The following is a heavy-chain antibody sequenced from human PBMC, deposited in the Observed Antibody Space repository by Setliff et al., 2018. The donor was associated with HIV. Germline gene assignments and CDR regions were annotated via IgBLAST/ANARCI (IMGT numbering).Heavy chain of an antibody. CDR2: IYYSGST. Sequence: SETLSLTCTVSGGSISSSSYYWGWIRQPPGKGLEWIGYIYYSGSTNYNPSLKSRVTISVDTSKNQFSLKLSSVTAADTAVYYCARGYYNFWSGYPPLDYWGQGTLVTVSS. CDR3: ARGYYNFWSGYPPLDY. D-gene: IGHD3-3*01. V-gene: IGHV4-61*05. J-gene: IGHJ4*02. CDR1: GGSISSSSYY.